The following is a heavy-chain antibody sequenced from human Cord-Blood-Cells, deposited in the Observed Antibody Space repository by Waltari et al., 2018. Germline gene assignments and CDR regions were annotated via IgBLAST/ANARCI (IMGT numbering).Heavy chain of an antibody. V-gene: IGHV3-48*03. CDR3: AREAYYGSGSYYDY. CDR1: GFTFSSYE. D-gene: IGHD3-10*01. Sequence: EVQLVESGGGWVQPGGSLRLSCAASGFTFSSYEMNWVRQAPGKGLEWVSYISSSGSTIYYADSVKGRFTISRDNAKNSLYLQMNSLRAEDTAVYYCAREAYYGSGSYYDYWGQGTLVTVSS. CDR2: ISSSGSTI. J-gene: IGHJ4*02.